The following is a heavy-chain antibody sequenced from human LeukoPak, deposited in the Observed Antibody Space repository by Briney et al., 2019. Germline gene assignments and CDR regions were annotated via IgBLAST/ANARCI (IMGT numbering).Heavy chain of an antibody. V-gene: IGHV1-2*02. CDR3: ARDHCTSINCYEYNYYGMDV. CDR1: GYTFTAYY. Sequence: GASVKVSCKASGYTFTAYYMHWVRQAPGQGLEWMGWINPDSGGTNSAQKFQGRVTMTRDTSISTAYMELSSLRSDNTAVYYCARDHCTSINCYEYNYYGMDVWGQGATVTVSS. J-gene: IGHJ6*02. CDR2: INPDSGGT. D-gene: IGHD2-2*01.